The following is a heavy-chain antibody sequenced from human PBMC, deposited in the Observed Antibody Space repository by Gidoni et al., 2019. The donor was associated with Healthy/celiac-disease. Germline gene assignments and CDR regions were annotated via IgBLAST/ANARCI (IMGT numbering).Heavy chain of an antibody. CDR1: GFPFSSYA. CDR2: ISGSGGST. V-gene: IGHV3-23*01. CDR3: AKPRTTYDAFDI. D-gene: IGHD4-17*01. J-gene: IGHJ3*02. Sequence: EVQLLESGGGLVQPGGSLRLSCAASGFPFSSYAMSWVRQAPEKGLEWVSAISGSGGSTYYADYVKGRFTISRDNSKNTLYLQMNSLRAEDTAVYYCAKPRTTYDAFDIWGQGTMVTVSS.